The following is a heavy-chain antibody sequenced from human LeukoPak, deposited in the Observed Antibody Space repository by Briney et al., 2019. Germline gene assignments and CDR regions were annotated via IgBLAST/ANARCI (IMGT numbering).Heavy chain of an antibody. CDR3: ARDQRPRGWAQNWFDP. CDR2: IYYSGST. D-gene: IGHD6-19*01. J-gene: IGHJ5*02. V-gene: IGHV4-61*01. Sequence: MTSETLSLTCTVSGGSVSSGSYYWSWIRQPPGKGLEWIGYIYYSGSTNYNPSLKSRVTISVDTSKNQFSLKLSSVTAAGTAVYYCARDQRPRGWAQNWFDPWGQGTLVTVSS. CDR1: GGSVSSGSYY.